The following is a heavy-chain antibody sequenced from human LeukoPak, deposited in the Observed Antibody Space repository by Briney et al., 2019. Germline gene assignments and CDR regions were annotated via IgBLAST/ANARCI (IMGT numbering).Heavy chain of an antibody. CDR1: GFTFSSYS. Sequence: GGSLRLSCAASGFTFSSYSMHWVRQAPGKGLEWVSSISSSSSYISYADSVKGRFTISRDNAKNSLYLQMNSLRAEDTALYYCARGGSYGGYHSYWGQGTLVTVSS. V-gene: IGHV3-21*01. CDR3: ARGGSYGGYHSY. CDR2: ISSSSSYI. D-gene: IGHD4-23*01. J-gene: IGHJ4*02.